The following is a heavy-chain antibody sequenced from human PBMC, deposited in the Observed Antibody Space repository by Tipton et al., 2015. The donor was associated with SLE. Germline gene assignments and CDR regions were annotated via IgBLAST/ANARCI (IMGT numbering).Heavy chain of an antibody. J-gene: IGHJ2*01. D-gene: IGHD7-27*01. Sequence: TLSLTCTVSGGSASSGDNYWSWIRQPPGKGLEWIGEINHSGSTNYNPSLKSRVTISVDKSKNQFSLKLSSVTAADTSVYYCARDGRGLGTYWYFDLWGRGTLVTVPS. CDR3: ARDGRGLGTYWYFDL. CDR1: GGSASSGDNY. V-gene: IGHV4-61*08. CDR2: INHSGST.